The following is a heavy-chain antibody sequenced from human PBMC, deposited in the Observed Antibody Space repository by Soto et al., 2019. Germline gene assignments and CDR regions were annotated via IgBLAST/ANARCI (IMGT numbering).Heavy chain of an antibody. J-gene: IGHJ6*02. D-gene: IGHD3-10*01. CDR3: AKDFKVSGSHYGTLNYYYGMDV. CDR2: ISYDGSNK. V-gene: IGHV3-30-3*01. CDR1: GFTFSSYA. Sequence: PGGSLRLSCAASGFTFSSYAMHWVRQAPGKGLEWVAVISYDGSNKYYADSVKGRFTISRDNSKNTLFLEMNSLRVEDTAVYFCAKDFKVSGSHYGTLNYYYGMDVWGQGTTVTVSS.